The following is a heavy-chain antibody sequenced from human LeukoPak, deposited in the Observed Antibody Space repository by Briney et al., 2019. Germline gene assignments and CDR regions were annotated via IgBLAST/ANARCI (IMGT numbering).Heavy chain of an antibody. D-gene: IGHD3-22*01. V-gene: IGHV5-51*01. CDR3: ARGDFYDRSCYFDH. CDR1: GYSFTSYW. Sequence: GESPKISCKGSGYSFTSYWIGWVRQMAGKGPEWMGIIYPGDSDTRYSPSFQGQVTISADKSISIAYLQWSSLKASDTAMYYCARGDFYDRSCYFDHWGQGVLVTVSS. J-gene: IGHJ4*02. CDR2: IYPGDSDT.